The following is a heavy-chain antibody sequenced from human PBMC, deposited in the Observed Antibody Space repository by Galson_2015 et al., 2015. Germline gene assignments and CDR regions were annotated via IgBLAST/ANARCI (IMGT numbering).Heavy chain of an antibody. CDR2: TYYRSKWYN. V-gene: IGHV6-1*01. CDR1: GDSVSSNSAA. J-gene: IGHJ6*03. D-gene: IGHD3-16*02. CDR3: ARGDYIWGSYRAPRNDYYYYYMDV. Sequence: CAISGDSVSSNSAAWNWIRQSPSRGLEWLGRTYYRSKWYNEYAVSVKSRITINPDTSKNQFSLQLNSVTPEDTAVYYCARGDYIWGSYRAPRNDYYYYYMDVWGKGTTVTVSS.